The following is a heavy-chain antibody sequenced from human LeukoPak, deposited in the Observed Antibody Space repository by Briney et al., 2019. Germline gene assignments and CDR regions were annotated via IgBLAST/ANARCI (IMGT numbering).Heavy chain of an antibody. V-gene: IGHV2-5*01. CDR3: AHRQVVATHFDY. CDR2: IYWNDDK. CDR1: GFSLSTRAVG. J-gene: IGHJ4*02. Sequence: SGPTLVNPTPTLTLTCTFSGFSLSTRAVGVGWIRQPPGKALEWLALIYWNDDKRYSPSLKSRLTITKDTSKNQVVLIMTNMDPVDTATYYCAHRQVVATHFDYWGQGTLVTVSS. D-gene: IGHD2-15*01.